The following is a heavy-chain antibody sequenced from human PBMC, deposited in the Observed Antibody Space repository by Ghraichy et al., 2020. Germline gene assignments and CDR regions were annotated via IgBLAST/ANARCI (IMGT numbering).Heavy chain of an antibody. J-gene: IGHJ6*02. CDR1: GFTLSSYG. Sequence: GGSLRLSCAASGFTLSSYGMHWVRQAPGKGLEWVTVIWYDGSNKYYAGSVKGRFTISRDNSKKTRFLQMNSLRAEDTAGYYSARVLSGNWYGMDVWGQGTTITVS. CDR3: ARVLSGNWYGMDV. V-gene: IGHV3-33*01. CDR2: IWYDGSNK. D-gene: IGHD1-1*01.